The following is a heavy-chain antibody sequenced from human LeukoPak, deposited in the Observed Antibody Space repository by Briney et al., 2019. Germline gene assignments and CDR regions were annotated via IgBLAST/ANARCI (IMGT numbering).Heavy chain of an antibody. V-gene: IGHV3-15*01. J-gene: IGHJ4*02. CDR1: GFTFSNAW. D-gene: IGHD6-6*01. Sequence: GGSLRLSCAASGFTFSNAWMSWVRQAPGKGLEWVGRIKSKTDGGTTDYAAPVKGRFTISRDDSKNTLYLQMNSLKTEDTAVYYCTTDDLLAARPPSFDYWGQGTLVTVSS. CDR3: TTDDLLAARPPSFDY. CDR2: IKSKTDGGTT.